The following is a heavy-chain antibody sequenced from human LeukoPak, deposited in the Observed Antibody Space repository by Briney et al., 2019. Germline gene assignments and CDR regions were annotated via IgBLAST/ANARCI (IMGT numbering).Heavy chain of an antibody. J-gene: IGHJ4*02. V-gene: IGHV3-23*01. Sequence: GSSLRLSCAASGFTFSSYAMSWVSQAPGKGLEWVSTISDSGYYTYYADSVKGRFTISRDNSKNTLHLQMNSLRGEDTAVYYCTKAGLRGDDSHAKLSDYWGQGTLVTVSS. CDR1: GFTFSSYA. CDR2: ISDSGYYT. D-gene: IGHD2-21*01. CDR3: TKAGLRGDDSHAKLSDY.